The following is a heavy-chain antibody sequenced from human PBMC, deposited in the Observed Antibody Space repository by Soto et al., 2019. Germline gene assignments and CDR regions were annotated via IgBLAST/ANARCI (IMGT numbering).Heavy chain of an antibody. J-gene: IGHJ6*02. CDR1: GGSFSGYY. V-gene: IGHV4-34*01. Sequence: PSETLSLTCAVYGGSFSGYYWSWIRQPPGKGLEWIGEINHSGSTNYNPSLKSRVTISVDTSKNQFSLKLSSVTAAATAVYYCARGNNHYDSRRLYYYYYGMDVWGQGTTVTVSS. D-gene: IGHD3-22*01. CDR3: ARGNNHYDSRRLYYYYYGMDV. CDR2: INHSGST.